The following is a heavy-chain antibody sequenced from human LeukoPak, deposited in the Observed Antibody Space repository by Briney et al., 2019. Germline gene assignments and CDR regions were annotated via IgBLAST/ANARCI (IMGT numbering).Heavy chain of an antibody. D-gene: IGHD5-12*01. J-gene: IGHJ4*02. CDR2: INHSGST. V-gene: IGHV4-34*01. Sequence: PSETLSLTCTVSGGSISSYYWSWIRQPPGKGLEWIGEINHSGSTNYNPSLKSRVTISVDTSKNQFSLKLSSVTAADTAVYYCARLIGYSGYVYRGQGTLVTVSS. CDR3: ARLIGYSGYVY. CDR1: GGSISSYY.